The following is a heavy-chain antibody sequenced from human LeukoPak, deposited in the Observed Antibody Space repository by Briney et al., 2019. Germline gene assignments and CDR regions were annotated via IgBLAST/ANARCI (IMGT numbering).Heavy chain of an antibody. CDR2: IYTSGST. CDR3: ASAPIMITFGGVIPDDAFDI. CDR1: GGSISSYY. V-gene: IGHV4-4*07. Sequence: SETLSLTCTVSGGSISSYYWSRIRQPAGKGLEWIGRIYTSGSTNYNPSLKSRVTMSVDTSKNQFSLKLSSVTAADTAVYYCASAPIMITFGGVIPDDAFDIWGQGTMVTVSS. J-gene: IGHJ3*02. D-gene: IGHD3-16*02.